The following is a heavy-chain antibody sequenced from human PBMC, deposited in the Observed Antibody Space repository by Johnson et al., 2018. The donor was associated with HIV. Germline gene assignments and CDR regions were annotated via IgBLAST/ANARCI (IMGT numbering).Heavy chain of an antibody. J-gene: IGHJ3*01. Sequence: QMLLVESGGGVVQPGRSLRLSCAASGFTFSSYAMHWVRQAPGKGLEWVAVISYDGSNKYYADSVKGRFTISRDNSKNTLYLQMNSLRAEDTAVYYCARGREDFWGQGAMVTVSP. CDR2: ISYDGSNK. CDR1: GFTFSSYA. D-gene: IGHD1-26*01. CDR3: ARGREDF. V-gene: IGHV3-30-3*01.